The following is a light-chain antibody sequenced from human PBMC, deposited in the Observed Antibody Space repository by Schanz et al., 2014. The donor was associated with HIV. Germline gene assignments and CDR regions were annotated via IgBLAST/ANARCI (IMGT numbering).Light chain of an antibody. Sequence: EIVLTQSPGTLSLSPGERATLSCRASQSVSSSSLAWYRQARGQAPRLLIYAASRRATGIPDRFSGSGSGTDFTLTISRLEPEDFAIYYCQQYGSSPRTFGQGTKVEV. CDR2: AAS. V-gene: IGKV3-20*01. J-gene: IGKJ1*01. CDR1: QSVSSSS. CDR3: QQYGSSPRT.